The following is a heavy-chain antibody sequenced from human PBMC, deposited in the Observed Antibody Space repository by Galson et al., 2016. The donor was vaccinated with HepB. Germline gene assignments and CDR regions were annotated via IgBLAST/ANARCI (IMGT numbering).Heavy chain of an antibody. D-gene: IGHD6-19*01. CDR3: AKDVAVAGHGEYFDY. Sequence: SLRLSCAASGFTFMRDVMSWVRQAPGKGLEWVSAINDYGSSTYYADSVKGRFTISRENSKNTLYLQVNSLRAEDTAVYYCAKDVAVAGHGEYFDYWGQGTLATVSS. CDR2: INDYGSST. V-gene: IGHV3-23*01. CDR1: GFTFMRDV. J-gene: IGHJ4*02.